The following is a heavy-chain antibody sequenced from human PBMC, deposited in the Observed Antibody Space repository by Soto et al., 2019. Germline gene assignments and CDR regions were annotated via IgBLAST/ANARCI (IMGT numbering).Heavy chain of an antibody. D-gene: IGHD6-6*01. J-gene: IGHJ4*02. V-gene: IGHV3-43*01. CDR3: AKGTPGIAARPHFDY. CDR1: GFTFDDYT. Sequence: GGSLRLSCAASGFTFDDYTMHWVRQAPGKGLEWVSLISWDGGSTYYADSVKGRFTISRDNSKNSLYLQMNSLRTEDTALYYCAKGTPGIAARPHFDYWGQGTLVTVSS. CDR2: ISWDGGST.